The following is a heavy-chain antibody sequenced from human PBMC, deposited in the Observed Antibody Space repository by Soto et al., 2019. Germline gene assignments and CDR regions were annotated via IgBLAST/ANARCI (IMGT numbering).Heavy chain of an antibody. CDR3: ARDPGQDEAMDY. J-gene: IGHJ4*02. CDR1: GFAFSNFG. CDR2: IWHNGKNK. V-gene: IGHV3-33*01. Sequence: QVQVVESGGGVVQPGRSLRLSCVASGFAFSNFGMHWVRQVPGKGLEWVAVIWHNGKNKDYADYAKGRFTISRDNSKNILYLEMNSLRVEATAVYYCARDPGQDEAMDYWGQGTLVTVSS.